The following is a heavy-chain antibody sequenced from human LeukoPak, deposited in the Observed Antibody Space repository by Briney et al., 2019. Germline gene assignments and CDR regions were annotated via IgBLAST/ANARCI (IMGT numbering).Heavy chain of an antibody. D-gene: IGHD1-1*01. V-gene: IGHV1-69*04. Sequence: SVKVSCKTSGGPFSSHAVNWVRLAPGQGLEWMGRIIPILGLRNYAQRFQGRVTITADKSTSTVYMDVTSLRSEDTAVYFCARGRGSRTGSNGDYLDYWGQGTLVTVSS. CDR2: IIPILGLR. J-gene: IGHJ4*02. CDR1: GGPFSSHA. CDR3: ARGRGSRTGSNGDYLDY.